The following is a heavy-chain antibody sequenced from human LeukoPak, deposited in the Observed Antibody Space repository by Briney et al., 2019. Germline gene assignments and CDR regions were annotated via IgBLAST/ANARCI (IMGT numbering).Heavy chain of an antibody. CDR2: ISAYNGNT. J-gene: IGHJ4*02. V-gene: IGHV1-18*01. CDR3: ARVLGVQMVYARPYYFDY. Sequence: ASVKVSCKASGYTFTSYGISWVRQAPGLGLEWMGWISAYNGNTNYAQKLQGRVTMTTDTSTSTAYMELRCLRSDDTAVFYCARVLGVQMVYARPYYFDYGGQGPLVTVPS. CDR1: GYTFTSYG. D-gene: IGHD2-8*01.